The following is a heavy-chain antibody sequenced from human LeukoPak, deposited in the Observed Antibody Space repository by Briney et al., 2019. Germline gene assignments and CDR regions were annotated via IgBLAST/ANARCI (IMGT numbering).Heavy chain of an antibody. CDR2: IYYSGST. J-gene: IGHJ4*02. CDR1: GGSISSYY. D-gene: IGHD2-15*01. V-gene: IGHV4-59*01. Sequence: SETLSLTCTVSGGSISSYYWSWIRQPPGKGLEWIGYIYYSGSTNYNPSLKSRVTISVDTSKNQFSLKLSSVTAADTAVYYCVRAGGGRLDYWGQGTLVTVSS. CDR3: VRAGGGRLDY.